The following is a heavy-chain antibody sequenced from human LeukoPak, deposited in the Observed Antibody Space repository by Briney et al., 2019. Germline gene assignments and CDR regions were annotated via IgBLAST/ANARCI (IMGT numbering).Heavy chain of an antibody. J-gene: IGHJ5*02. Sequence: ASVKVSCKASGYTFTGYYTHWVRQAPGQGLEWMGWINPNSGGTNYAQKFQGRVTMTRDTSISTAYMELSRLRSDDTAVYYCAVWGYCSSTSCFGGFDPWGQGTLVTVSS. CDR3: AVWGYCSSTSCFGGFDP. V-gene: IGHV1-2*02. D-gene: IGHD2-2*01. CDR1: GYTFTGYY. CDR2: INPNSGGT.